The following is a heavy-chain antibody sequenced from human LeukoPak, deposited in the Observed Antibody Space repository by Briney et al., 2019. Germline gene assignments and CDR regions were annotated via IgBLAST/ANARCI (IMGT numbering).Heavy chain of an antibody. J-gene: IGHJ5*02. CDR1: GFTFSSYS. V-gene: IGHV3-21*01. D-gene: IGHD5-18*01. CDR2: ISSSSSYI. Sequence: PGGSLRLSCAASGFTFSSYSMNWVRQAPGKGLEWVSSISSSSSYIYYADSVKGRFTISRDNAKNSLYLQMNSLRAEDTAVYYCARRRAGYSYGFYRNWFDPWGQGTLVTVSS. CDR3: ARRRAGYSYGFYRNWFDP.